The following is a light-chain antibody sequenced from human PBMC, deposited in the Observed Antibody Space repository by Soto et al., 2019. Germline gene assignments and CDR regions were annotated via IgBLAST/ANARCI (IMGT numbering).Light chain of an antibody. J-gene: IGLJ1*01. CDR1: SSNIGSNY. CDR2: RNN. CDR3: AAWDDNLSGFYV. V-gene: IGLV1-47*01. Sequence: QSVLTQPPSASGTPGQRVTISCSGSSSNIGSNYVYWYQQLPGTAPKLLIYRNNQRPSGVPDRFSGSKSGTSASLAISGLRSEDEADYYCAAWDDNLSGFYVFGTGTKVTV.